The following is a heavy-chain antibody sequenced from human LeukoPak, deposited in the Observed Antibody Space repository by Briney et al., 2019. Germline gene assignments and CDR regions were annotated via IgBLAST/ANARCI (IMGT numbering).Heavy chain of an antibody. Sequence: SVKVSCKASGGTFSSYAISWVRQAPGQGLEWMGGIIPIFGTANYAQKFQGRVTITTDESTSTVYMELSSLRSEDTAVYYCATTNHKTRWGQGTLVTVSS. CDR2: IIPIFGTA. V-gene: IGHV1-69*05. CDR1: GGTFSSYA. CDR3: ATTNHKTR. J-gene: IGHJ4*02. D-gene: IGHD1-14*01.